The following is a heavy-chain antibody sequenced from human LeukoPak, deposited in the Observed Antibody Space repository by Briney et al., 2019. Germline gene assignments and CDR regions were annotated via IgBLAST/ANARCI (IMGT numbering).Heavy chain of an antibody. CDR1: GGTISSYY. V-gene: IGHV4-59*01. J-gene: IGHJ4*02. Sequence: SETLSLTCTVSGGTISSYYWSWIRRPPGKGLEWIGYVYYSGSTNYDPSLKSRVTISVDTSKNQFSLKLSSVTTADTAVYYCARGSIVGATPYFDYWGQGTLVTVSS. CDR3: ARGSIVGATPYFDY. CDR2: VYYSGST. D-gene: IGHD1-26*01.